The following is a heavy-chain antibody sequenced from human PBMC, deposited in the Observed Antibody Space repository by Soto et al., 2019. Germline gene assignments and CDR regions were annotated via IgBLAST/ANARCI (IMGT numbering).Heavy chain of an antibody. CDR2: INPSGGST. D-gene: IGHD2-21*02. V-gene: IGHV1-46*01. CDR1: GYTVTIYY. CDR3: ARDVVVVTAGAFDI. J-gene: IGHJ3*02. Sequence: GASVKVSCKASGYTVTIYYIHWVRQAPGQGLEWMGIINPSGGSTSYAQKFQGRVTMTRDTSTSTVYMELSSLRSEDTAVYYCARDVVVVTAGAFDIWGQGTMVT.